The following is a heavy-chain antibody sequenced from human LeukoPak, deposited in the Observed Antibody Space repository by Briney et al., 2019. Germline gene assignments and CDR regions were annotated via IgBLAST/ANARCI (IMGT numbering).Heavy chain of an antibody. Sequence: SETLSLTCAVYGGSFSGYYWSWIRQPPGKGLEWIGEINHSGSTNYNPSLKSRVTISVDTSKNQFSLKLSSVTAADTAVYYCARAQPYDSSGGPLRYWGQGTLVTVSS. CDR2: INHSGST. D-gene: IGHD3-22*01. CDR3: ARAQPYDSSGGPLRY. CDR1: GGSFSGYY. J-gene: IGHJ4*02. V-gene: IGHV4-34*01.